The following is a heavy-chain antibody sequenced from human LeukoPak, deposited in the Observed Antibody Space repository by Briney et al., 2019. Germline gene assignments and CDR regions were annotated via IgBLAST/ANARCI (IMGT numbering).Heavy chain of an antibody. CDR2: IYNGGST. CDR1: GASVNSDSYY. CDR3: AREVLRSRGYFDY. Sequence: SETLSLTCTVSGASVNSDSYYWSWIRQPPGKGLEWVGHIYNGGSTNYNPSLKSRVTMSVDTSKNHFSVKLSSVTAADTAVYYCAREVLRSRGYFDYWGQGTLVTVSS. D-gene: IGHD4-17*01. V-gene: IGHV4-61*03. J-gene: IGHJ4*02.